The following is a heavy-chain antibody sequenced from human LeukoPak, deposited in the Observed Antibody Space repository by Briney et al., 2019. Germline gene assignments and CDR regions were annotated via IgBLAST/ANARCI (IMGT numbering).Heavy chain of an antibody. D-gene: IGHD5-12*01. V-gene: IGHV3-48*02. Sequence: PGGSLRLSCAAAGFTFDTYPMNWVRQAPGRGLEWISYISSNRDTIYYAASVKGRFTISRDNARYSLYLQMNSLRDEDTAVYYCARGPGYGHYSDYWGQGALVTVSS. CDR1: GFTFDTYP. CDR2: ISSNRDTI. J-gene: IGHJ4*02. CDR3: ARGPGYGHYSDY.